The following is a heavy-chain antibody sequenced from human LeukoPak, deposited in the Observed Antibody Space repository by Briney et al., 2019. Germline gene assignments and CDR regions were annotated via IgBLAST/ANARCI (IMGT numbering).Heavy chain of an antibody. D-gene: IGHD3-22*01. J-gene: IGHJ4*02. V-gene: IGHV1-2*06. Sequence: ASVKVSCKASGYTFTGYYMHWVRQAPGQGLEWMGRINPNSGGTNYAQKFQGRVTMTRDTSISTAYMELSRLRSDDTAVYYCARGTYYYDNSGYYFYFDYWGQGTLVTVSS. CDR3: ARGTYYYDNSGYYFYFDY. CDR2: INPNSGGT. CDR1: GYTFTGYY.